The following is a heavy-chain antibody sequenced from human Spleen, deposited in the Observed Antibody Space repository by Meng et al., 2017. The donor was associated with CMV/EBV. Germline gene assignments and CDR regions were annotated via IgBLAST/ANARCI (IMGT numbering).Heavy chain of an antibody. CDR1: GFTFSSYA. Sequence: GESLKISCAASGFTFSSYAMHWVRQAPGKGLEWVAFIRYDGDNQYFADSVKGRFTISRDNANNTLYLQMNSLRAEDTAVYYCVTIYAVAAMDVWGQGTTVTVSS. J-gene: IGHJ6*02. CDR3: VTIYAVAAMDV. CDR2: IRYDGDNQ. D-gene: IGHD2-15*01. V-gene: IGHV3-30*02.